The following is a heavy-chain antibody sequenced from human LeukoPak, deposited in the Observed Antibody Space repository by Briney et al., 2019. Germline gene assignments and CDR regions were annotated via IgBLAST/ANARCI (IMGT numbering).Heavy chain of an antibody. V-gene: IGHV3-21*01. CDR1: GFTFSSYS. CDR2: ISSSSSYI. D-gene: IGHD3-3*01. CDR3: ARVRDDFWSGSDY. J-gene: IGHJ4*02. Sequence: PGGSLRLSCAASGFTFSSYSMNWVRQAPGKGLEWVSSISSSSSYIYYADSVKGRFTISRDNAKNSLYLQMNSLRAEDTAVYYCARVRDDFWSGSDYWGQGTLVTVSS.